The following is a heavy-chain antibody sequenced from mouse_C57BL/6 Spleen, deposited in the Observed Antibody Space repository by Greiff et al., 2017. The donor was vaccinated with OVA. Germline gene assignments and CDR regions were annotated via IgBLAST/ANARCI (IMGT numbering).Heavy chain of an antibody. V-gene: IGHV1-64*01. CDR3: ARGGLYGDFDY. D-gene: IGHD1-1*02. J-gene: IGHJ2*01. CDR1: GYTFTSYW. CDR2: IHPNSGST. Sequence: QVQLKQPGAELVKPGASVKLSCKASGYTFTSYWMHWVKQRPGQGLEWIGMIHPNSGSTNYNEKFKSKATLTVDKSSSTAYMQLSSLTSEDSAVYYCARGGLYGDFDYWGQGTTLTVSS.